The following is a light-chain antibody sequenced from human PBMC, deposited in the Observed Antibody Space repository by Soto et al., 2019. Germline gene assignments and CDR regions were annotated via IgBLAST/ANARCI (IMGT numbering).Light chain of an antibody. J-gene: IGLJ3*02. Sequence: QSVLTQPPSASGTPGQRVTISCSGSSSNIGSENVNWYQQVPGTAPKLLIYANNQRPSGVPDRFSVSKSGTSASLAIGGLQSEAEADYYCAAWDDSLKGRVFGGGTKLTVL. CDR1: SSNIGSEN. CDR3: AAWDDSLKGRV. CDR2: ANN. V-gene: IGLV1-44*01.